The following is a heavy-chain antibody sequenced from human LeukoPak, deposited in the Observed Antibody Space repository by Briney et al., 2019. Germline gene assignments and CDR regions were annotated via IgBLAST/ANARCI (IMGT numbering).Heavy chain of an antibody. D-gene: IGHD5-12*01. CDR1: GGPISSYY. CDR3: ASGREIIATLSY. J-gene: IGHJ4*02. Sequence: SETLSLTCTIPGGPISSYYWSWIHQHAGQGLKWIGYIYYSGSTYYNPSLKSRVTISVDTSKNQFSLNLNSVTAADTAVYYCASGREIIATLSYWGQGTLVTVSS. CDR2: IYYSGST. V-gene: IGHV4-59*06.